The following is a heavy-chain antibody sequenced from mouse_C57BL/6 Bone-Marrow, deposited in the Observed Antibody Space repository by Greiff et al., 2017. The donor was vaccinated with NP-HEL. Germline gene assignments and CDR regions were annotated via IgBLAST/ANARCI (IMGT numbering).Heavy chain of an antibody. CDR3: ARACYDYAFAY. V-gene: IGHV1-82*01. Sequence: VQLQQSGPELVKPGASVKISCKASGYAFSSSWMNWVKQRPGKGLEWIGRIYPGDGDTNYNGKFKGKATLTADKSSSTAYMQLSSLTSEDSAVYFCARACYDYAFAYWGQGTLVTVSA. CDR1: GYAFSSSW. CDR2: IYPGDGDT. J-gene: IGHJ3*01. D-gene: IGHD2-4*01.